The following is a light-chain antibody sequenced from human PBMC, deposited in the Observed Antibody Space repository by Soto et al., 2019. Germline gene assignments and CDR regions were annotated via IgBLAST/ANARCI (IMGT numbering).Light chain of an antibody. V-gene: IGKV1-33*01. CDR2: GTS. J-gene: IGKJ2*01. Sequence: DIQMTQSPSSLSASVGDRVIITCQASQDITDYLNWYQQKAGKAPKLLMYGTSFLEIGVPSRFSVSGSGTSFTLTISSLQPEDIATYYCHQYHDLPYTFGQGTKLEIK. CDR1: QDITDY. CDR3: HQYHDLPYT.